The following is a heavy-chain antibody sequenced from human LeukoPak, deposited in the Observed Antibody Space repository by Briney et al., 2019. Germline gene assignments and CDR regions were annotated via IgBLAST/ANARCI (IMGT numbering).Heavy chain of an antibody. V-gene: IGHV3-21*01. CDR3: ARDPPWGDTAMVDDASDI. D-gene: IGHD5-18*01. Sequence: PGGSLRLSCAASGFTVSRNYMNWVRQAPGKGLEWVSSISSSSSYIYYADSVKGRFTISRDNAKNSLYLQMNSLRAEDTAVYYCARDPPWGDTAMVDDASDIWGQGTMVTVSS. CDR1: GFTVSRNY. J-gene: IGHJ3*02. CDR2: ISSSSSYI.